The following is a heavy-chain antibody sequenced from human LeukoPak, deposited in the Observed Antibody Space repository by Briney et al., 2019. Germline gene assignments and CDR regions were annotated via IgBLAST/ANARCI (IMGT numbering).Heavy chain of an antibody. D-gene: IGHD3-16*02. CDR1: GGSISSSSYY. V-gene: IGHV4-39*01. J-gene: IGHJ4*02. CDR3: ARQGVYYRDPFDY. CDR2: MYYSGST. Sequence: PSETLSLTCTVSGGSISSSSYYWGWIRQPPGKGLEWVGSMYYSGSTYYNPSLKSRVTISVDTSKNQFSLRLSSVTAADTAVYYCARQGVYYRDPFDYWGQGTLVTVSS.